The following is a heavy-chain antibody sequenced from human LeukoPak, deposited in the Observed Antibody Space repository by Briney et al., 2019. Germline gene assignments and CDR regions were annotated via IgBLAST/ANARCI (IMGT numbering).Heavy chain of an antibody. J-gene: IGHJ6*02. Sequence: PGGSLRLSCAASGFTFSSYEMNWVRQAPGKGLEWVSFISSSANNIYYVDSVKGRFTIYRDNARHSLYLQMNSLRAEDTAVYYCAIWYCSSTSCLNYYFGMDVWGQGTTVTVSS. D-gene: IGHD2-2*01. CDR2: ISSSANNI. CDR3: AIWYCSSTSCLNYYFGMDV. V-gene: IGHV3-48*03. CDR1: GFTFSSYE.